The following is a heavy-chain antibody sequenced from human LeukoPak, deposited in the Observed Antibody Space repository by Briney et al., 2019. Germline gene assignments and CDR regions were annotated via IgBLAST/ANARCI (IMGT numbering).Heavy chain of an antibody. V-gene: IGHV1-24*01. D-gene: IGHD1-1*01. CDR2: FDPEDGET. CDR3: ATDLQGGGTTNY. J-gene: IGHJ4*02. Sequence: ASVKVSCKVSGYTLTELSMHWVRQAPAKGLEWMGGFDPEDGETIYAQKFQGRVTMTEDTSTDTAYMELSSLRSEDTAVYYCATDLQGGGTTNYWGQGTLVTVSS. CDR1: GYTLTELS.